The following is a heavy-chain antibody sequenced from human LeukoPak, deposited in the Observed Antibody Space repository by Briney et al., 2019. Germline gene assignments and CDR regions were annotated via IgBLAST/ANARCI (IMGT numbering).Heavy chain of an antibody. J-gene: IGHJ4*02. Sequence: GGSLRLSCAASGFTVSSNYMTWVRQAPGKGLEWVSGISGSGDNTYYADSVKGRFTISRDNSKNTLYMQMNSLRVEDTAVYYCAKDLTEYDSSGDYYSSFDSWGQGTLVTVSS. CDR2: ISGSGDNT. V-gene: IGHV3-23*01. D-gene: IGHD3-22*01. CDR3: AKDLTEYDSSGDYYSSFDS. CDR1: GFTVSSNY.